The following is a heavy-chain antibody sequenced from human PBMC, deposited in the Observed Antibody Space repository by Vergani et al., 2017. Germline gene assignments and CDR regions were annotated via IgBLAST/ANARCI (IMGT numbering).Heavy chain of an antibody. J-gene: IGHJ4*02. Sequence: QVQLQESGPGLVQPSETLSLTCTVSGDSVISTDYHWGWIRQPPGKGLEWIVSMDYSGSTSYNPSLGSRISISFETPKNQFSLRLTSVTAADTAVYYCASKRGACRAAYCHSYDFWGPGTLVGVSS. D-gene: IGHD2-15*01. CDR2: MDYSGST. CDR3: ASKRGACRAAYCHSYDF. CDR1: GDSVISTDYH. V-gene: IGHV4-39*01.